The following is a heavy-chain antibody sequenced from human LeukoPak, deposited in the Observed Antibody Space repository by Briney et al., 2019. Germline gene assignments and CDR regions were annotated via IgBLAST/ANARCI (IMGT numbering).Heavy chain of an antibody. CDR3: ARVYSGSYRAAFDI. CDR2: ISSSSSYI. V-gene: IGHV3-21*01. D-gene: IGHD1-26*01. CDR1: GFTFSSYS. J-gene: IGHJ3*02. Sequence: AGGSMRLSCAASGFTFSSYSMNWVRQAPGKGLEWVSSISSSSSYIYYADSVKGRFTISRDNAKNSLYLQMNSLRAEDTAVYYCARVYSGSYRAAFDIWGQGTMVTVSS.